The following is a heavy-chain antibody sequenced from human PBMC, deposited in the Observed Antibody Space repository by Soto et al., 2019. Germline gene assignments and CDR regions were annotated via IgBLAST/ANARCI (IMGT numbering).Heavy chain of an antibody. D-gene: IGHD3-22*01. Sequence: DVQLLESGGDLAQPGGSLRLSCEASGFTFYNYAMAWVRQAPGRGLEWVSGITSSGGTYYADAVKGRFTISRDNSENTLYLQMNSLRAEDTAVYQCAKGESSVSASYFDPWGQGTLVTVSS. V-gene: IGHV3-23*01. CDR3: AKGESSVSASYFDP. J-gene: IGHJ5*02. CDR2: ITSSGGT. CDR1: GFTFYNYA.